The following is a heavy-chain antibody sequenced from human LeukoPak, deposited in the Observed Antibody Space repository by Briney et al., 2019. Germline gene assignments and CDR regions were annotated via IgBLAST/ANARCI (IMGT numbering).Heavy chain of an antibody. Sequence: SETLSLTCAVYGGSFSGYYWSWIRQPPGKGLEWIGEINHSGSTNYNPSLKSRVTISVDTSKNQFSLKLSSVTAADTAVYYCAKHIRGSGSYMMYYYYMDVWGKGTTVTISS. CDR3: AKHIRGSGSYMMYYYYMDV. J-gene: IGHJ6*03. D-gene: IGHD3-10*01. CDR1: GGSFSGYY. V-gene: IGHV4-34*01. CDR2: INHSGST.